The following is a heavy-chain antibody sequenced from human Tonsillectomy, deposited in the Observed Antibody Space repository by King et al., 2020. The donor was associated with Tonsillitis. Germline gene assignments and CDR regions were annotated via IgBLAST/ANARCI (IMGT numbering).Heavy chain of an antibody. CDR2: IYTSGST. CDR3: ARERADKYNWNYDY. J-gene: IGHJ4*02. Sequence: VQLQESGPGLVKPSQTLSLTCTVSGGAISSGSYYWSWIRQPAGKGLEWIGRIYTSGSTNYNPSLKSRFTMSVDTSKNQFSLKLSSVPAADTAVDYCARERADKYNWNYDYWGQGTLVTVSS. D-gene: IGHD1-20*01. V-gene: IGHV4-61*02. CDR1: GGAISSGSYY.